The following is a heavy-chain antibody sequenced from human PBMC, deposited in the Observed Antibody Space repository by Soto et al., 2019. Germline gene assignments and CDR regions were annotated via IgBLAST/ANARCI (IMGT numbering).Heavy chain of an antibody. D-gene: IGHD3-9*01. V-gene: IGHV4-39*01. CDR2: IHYRGDT. J-gene: IGHJ5*02. CDR3: ARLPTGYPNWFDP. Sequence: TSETLSLTCTVSGASISTNHHNWAWVRQPPGKGLEWMGNIHYRGDTYFNPSLGSRLSMSVDTSKNQFSLKPTSVTAADTAVYYCARLPTGYPNWFDPWGQGTLVTVSS. CDR1: GASISTNHHN.